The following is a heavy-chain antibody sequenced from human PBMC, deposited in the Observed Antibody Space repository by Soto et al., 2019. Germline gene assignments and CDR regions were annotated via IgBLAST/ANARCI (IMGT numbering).Heavy chain of an antibody. Sequence: QVQLQESGPGLVKPSQTLSLTGTVSGGSISSGGYYWSRIRPHPGKGLEWIGYIYYSGSTYYNPSLKSRVTISVDTSKNQFSLKLSSVTAADTAVYYCAREHYYDSSGYYYRFDYWGQGTLVTVSS. CDR3: AREHYYDSSGYYYRFDY. D-gene: IGHD3-22*01. J-gene: IGHJ4*02. CDR1: GGSISSGGYY. V-gene: IGHV4-31*03. CDR2: IYYSGST.